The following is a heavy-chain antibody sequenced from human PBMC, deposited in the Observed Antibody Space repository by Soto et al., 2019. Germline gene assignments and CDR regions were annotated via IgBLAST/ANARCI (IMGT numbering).Heavy chain of an antibody. CDR1: GFAISRGYY. Sequence: SETLSLTCSVSGFAISRGYYWSWVRQPPGKGLEWIGSIYPSVSSYHNPSLATRLRLSIDTSKNQFTLNLTSVTAADTALYFCAREKVGTTFFDNWGQGIKVTVYS. D-gene: IGHD1-1*01. V-gene: IGHV4-38-2*02. J-gene: IGHJ4*02. CDR3: AREKVGTTFFDN. CDR2: IYPSVSS.